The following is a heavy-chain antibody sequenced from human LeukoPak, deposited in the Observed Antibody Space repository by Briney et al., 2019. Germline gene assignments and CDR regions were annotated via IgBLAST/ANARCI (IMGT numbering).Heavy chain of an antibody. CDR3: ASLVVIDI. V-gene: IGHV3-53*01. Sequence: GGSLRLSCVASGFTFGKYWMSWVRQAPGKGLEWVSVIYSGGSTYYADSVKGRFTISRDNSKNTLYLQMNSLRAEDTAVYYCASLVVIDIWGQGTMVTVSS. J-gene: IGHJ3*02. D-gene: IGHD3-22*01. CDR2: IYSGGST. CDR1: GFTFGKYW.